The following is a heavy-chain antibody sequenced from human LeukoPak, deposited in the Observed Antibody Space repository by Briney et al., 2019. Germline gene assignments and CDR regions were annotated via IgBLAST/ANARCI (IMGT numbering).Heavy chain of an antibody. Sequence: PSETLSLTCAVYGGSFSGYYWSWIRQPPGKGLEWIGEINHSGSTNYNPSLKSRVTISVDTSKNQFSLKLSSVTAADTDVYYCARPKKYTIALDYWGQGTLVTVSS. CDR2: INHSGST. J-gene: IGHJ4*02. D-gene: IGHD2-2*02. V-gene: IGHV4-34*01. CDR3: ARPKKYTIALDY. CDR1: GGSFSGYY.